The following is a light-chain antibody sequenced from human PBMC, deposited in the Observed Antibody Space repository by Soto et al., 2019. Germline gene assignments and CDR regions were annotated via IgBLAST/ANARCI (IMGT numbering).Light chain of an antibody. CDR3: QSYDSSLSGWV. CDR2: ANN. V-gene: IGLV1-40*01. Sequence: QSVLTRPPSLSGAPGQKVTFSCTGSSSNIGAGYDVHWYQQLPGTAPRLLIFANNNRASGVPDRFSGSKSGTSGSLAITGLQAEDEADYYCQSYDSSLSGWVFGGGTKLTVL. CDR1: SSNIGAGYD. J-gene: IGLJ3*02.